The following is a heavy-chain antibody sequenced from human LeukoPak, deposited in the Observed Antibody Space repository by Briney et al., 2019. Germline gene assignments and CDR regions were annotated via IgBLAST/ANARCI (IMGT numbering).Heavy chain of an antibody. D-gene: IGHD3-10*01. V-gene: IGHV3-33*01. CDR1: GFTFRSYG. Sequence: GRSLRLSCAASGFTFRSYGRQRVPQAPGKGLEWVAVLWYGESNKYYADSVKGRFTIYRDNSKNTLYLQMNSLRAEETAVYYCAREGQTYYYGSGSRTDYGMDVWGKGTTVTVSS. CDR2: LWYGESNK. J-gene: IGHJ6*04. CDR3: AREGQTYYYGSGSRTDYGMDV.